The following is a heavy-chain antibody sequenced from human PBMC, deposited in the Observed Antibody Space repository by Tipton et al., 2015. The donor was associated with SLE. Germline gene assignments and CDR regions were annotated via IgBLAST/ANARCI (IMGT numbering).Heavy chain of an antibody. Sequence: TLSLTCTVSVGSISSGGYYWSWIRRHPGKGLEWIGYIYYSGSTYYNPPLKGRVTISVDTSKNQFSRKLSSVTAADTTVYSCATTCETFPAYFDYWGQGTLVTVSS. CDR2: IYYSGST. CDR3: ATTCETFPAYFDY. CDR1: VGSISSGGYY. V-gene: IGHV4-31*03. J-gene: IGHJ4*02.